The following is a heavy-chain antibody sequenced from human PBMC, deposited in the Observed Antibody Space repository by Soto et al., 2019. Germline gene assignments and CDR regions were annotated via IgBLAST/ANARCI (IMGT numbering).Heavy chain of an antibody. V-gene: IGHV1-69*12. D-gene: IGHD4-17*01. Sequence: QVQLVQSGAGVKKPGSSVKVSCKASGGTFSSYAISWVRQAPGQGLEWMGGIIPIFGTANYAQKFQGRVTITADESTSTAYMELSSLRSEDTAVYYCASMNPDYGDSYYFDYWGQGTLVTVSS. CDR2: IIPIFGTA. J-gene: IGHJ4*02. CDR3: ASMNPDYGDSYYFDY. CDR1: GGTFSSYA.